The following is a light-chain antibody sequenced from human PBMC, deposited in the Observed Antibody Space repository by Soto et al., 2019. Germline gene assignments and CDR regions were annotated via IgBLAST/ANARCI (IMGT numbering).Light chain of an antibody. CDR3: MQALQTPT. Sequence: DFVMTQSPLSLPVTPGEPASISCRSSQSLLHSNGYNYLDWYLQKPGQSPQLLIYLGSNRASGVPDRVSGGGSSTDFTLNISSVEADEVGVYYCMQALQTPTFGPGTKVDIK. CDR2: LGS. J-gene: IGKJ3*01. CDR1: QSLLHSNGYNY. V-gene: IGKV2-28*01.